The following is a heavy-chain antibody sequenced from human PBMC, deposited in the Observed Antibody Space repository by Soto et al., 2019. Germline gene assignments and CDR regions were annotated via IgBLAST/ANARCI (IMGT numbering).Heavy chain of an antibody. V-gene: IGHV3-30-3*01. CDR3: ARDQAGITTAGGGRIDR. Sequence: QVQLVESGGGVVQPGRSLRLSCAASGFTFSTHAMHWVRQAPGKGLECVAIVSFDGSNKYYADSVKGRFTISRDNSKNKLYLKMSGLTPEDTAFYYCARDQAGITTAGGGRIDRWGQGTLVTVSS. J-gene: IGHJ4*02. CDR1: GFTFSTHA. D-gene: IGHD6-13*01. CDR2: VSFDGSNK.